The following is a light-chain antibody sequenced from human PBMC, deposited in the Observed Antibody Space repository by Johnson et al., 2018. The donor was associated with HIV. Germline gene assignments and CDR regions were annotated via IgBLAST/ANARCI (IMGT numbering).Light chain of an antibody. V-gene: IGLV1-51*02. J-gene: IGLJ1*01. CDR2: ENN. CDR1: YSNIEHNY. Sequence: QSVLTQPPSVSAAAGQKVTISCSGTYSNIEHNYVSWYQQLPGTAPKLLIYENNKRPSGIPARFSGSKSGTSATLGITGLQAGDEADYYCGTWDSSLNGYVFATGTKVTVL. CDR3: GTWDSSLNGYV.